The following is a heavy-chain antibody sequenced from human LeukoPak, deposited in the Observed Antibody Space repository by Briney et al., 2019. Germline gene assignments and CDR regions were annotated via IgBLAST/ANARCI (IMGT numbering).Heavy chain of an antibody. D-gene: IGHD4-11*01. Sequence: GGSLRLSCAASGFAFSSYWLGWVRQAPGKGLEWVANIKQDGSEKYYVDSVKGRFTISRDNAKMSLYLQMNSLRVEDTAVYYCATYSTRNAREFQSWGQGTLVTVSS. CDR2: IKQDGSEK. CDR3: ATYSTRNAREFQS. CDR1: GFAFSSYW. J-gene: IGHJ1*01. V-gene: IGHV3-7*01.